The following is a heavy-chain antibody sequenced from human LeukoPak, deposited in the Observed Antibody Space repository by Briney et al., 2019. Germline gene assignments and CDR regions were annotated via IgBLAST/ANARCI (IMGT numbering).Heavy chain of an antibody. D-gene: IGHD6-19*01. CDR1: GFTVSSNY. Sequence: PGGSLRLSCAASGFTVSSNYMSWVRQAPGKGLEWVSVIYSGGSTYYADSVKGRFTISRDNSKNTLYPQMNSLRAEDTAVYYCARVYSSGWYYDYWGQGTLVTVSS. J-gene: IGHJ4*02. V-gene: IGHV3-53*01. CDR3: ARVYSSGWYYDY. CDR2: IYSGGST.